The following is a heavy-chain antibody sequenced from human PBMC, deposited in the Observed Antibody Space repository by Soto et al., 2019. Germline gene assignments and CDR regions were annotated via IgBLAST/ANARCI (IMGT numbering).Heavy chain of an antibody. CDR3: VSWVSAHFDY. CDR2: ISSNGANT. Sequence: GSLRLSCAASGFTFDSPYSHGMSWVRQSPGKGPGWVSTISSNGANTHYAESVKGRFTISKDASRNTVHLHMNSLRAEDTATYFCVSWVSAHFDYWGHGTPVTVSS. CDR1: GFTFDSPYSHG. V-gene: IGHV3-23*01. D-gene: IGHD2-8*01. J-gene: IGHJ4*01.